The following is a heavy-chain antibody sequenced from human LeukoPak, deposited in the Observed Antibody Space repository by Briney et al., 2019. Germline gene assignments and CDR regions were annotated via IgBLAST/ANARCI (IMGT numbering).Heavy chain of an antibody. CDR2: INPNSGGT. V-gene: IGHV1-2*02. J-gene: IGHJ4*02. CDR1: GYTFTGYY. D-gene: IGHD3-9*01. CDR3: AREIVDYDILTGYYRSEKYFDY. Sequence: ASVKVSCKASGYTFTGYYMHWVRQAPGQGLEWMGWINPNSGGTNYAQKFQGRVTMTRDTSISTAYMELSRLRSDDTAVYYCAREIVDYDILTGYYRSEKYFDYWGQGTLVTVSS.